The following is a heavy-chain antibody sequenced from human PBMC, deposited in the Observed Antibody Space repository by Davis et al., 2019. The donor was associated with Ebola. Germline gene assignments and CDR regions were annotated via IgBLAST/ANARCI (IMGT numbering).Heavy chain of an antibody. CDR3: AREGGVVRGVVITWRYGLDF. J-gene: IGHJ6*02. CDR2: IAPTGGST. CDR1: GYTFTSYY. V-gene: IGHV1-46*01. D-gene: IGHD3-10*01. Sequence: AASVKVSCKASGYTFTSYYMHWVRQAPGQGLEWMGAIAPTGGSTIYAQKFQGRVTMTRDTSTSTVYMELRSLRSEDTAVYYCAREGGVVRGVVITWRYGLDFWGQGTTVTVSS.